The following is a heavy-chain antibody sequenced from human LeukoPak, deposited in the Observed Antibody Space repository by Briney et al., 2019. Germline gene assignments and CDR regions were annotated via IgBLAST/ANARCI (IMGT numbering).Heavy chain of an antibody. Sequence: EASVKVSCKASGYTFTSYGINWVRQATGQGLEWMGWMNPNSGDTDYAQRFQGRITITRNTSISTAYMELSSLRSEDTAVYYCATATQFYYDFWSGFYVGNDFWGQGTLVTVSS. J-gene: IGHJ4*02. D-gene: IGHD3-3*01. CDR1: GYTFTSYG. CDR3: ATATQFYYDFWSGFYVGNDF. V-gene: IGHV1-8*03. CDR2: MNPNSGDT.